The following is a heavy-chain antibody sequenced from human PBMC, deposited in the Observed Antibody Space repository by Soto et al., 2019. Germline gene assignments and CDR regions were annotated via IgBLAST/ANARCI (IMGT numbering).Heavy chain of an antibody. D-gene: IGHD6-19*01. J-gene: IGHJ4*02. CDR3: ASAGDSSGPVALGY. CDR1: GGSINPYY. V-gene: IGHV4-30-2*01. CDR2: IYHSGST. Sequence: SETLSLTCTVSGGSINPYYWGWIRQPPGKGLEWIGYIYHSGSTYYNPSLKSRVTISVDRSKNQFSLKLSSVTAADTAVYYCASAGDSSGPVALGYWGQGTLVTVSS.